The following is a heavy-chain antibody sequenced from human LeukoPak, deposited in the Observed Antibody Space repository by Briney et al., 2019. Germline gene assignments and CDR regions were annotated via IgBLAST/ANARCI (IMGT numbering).Heavy chain of an antibody. J-gene: IGHJ4*02. CDR2: TYSGGNT. Sequence: GGSLRLSCAASGFTVSSSHMTWVRQTPGKGMVWVSVTYSGGNTDYADSVKGRFTISRDNSRNTLYLQMSSLRVEDTAIYYCARGRDYFPIDYWGQGTFVIVSS. CDR3: ARGRDYFPIDY. V-gene: IGHV3-53*01. D-gene: IGHD2/OR15-2a*01. CDR1: GFTVSSSH.